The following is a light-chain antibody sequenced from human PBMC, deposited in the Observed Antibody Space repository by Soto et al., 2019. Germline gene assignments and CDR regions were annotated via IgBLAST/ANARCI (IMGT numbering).Light chain of an antibody. Sequence: QSALTQPASVSGSPGQSITISCTGTSSDVGGYNFVSWYQQYPGKAPKLMIYDVTNRPSGVSNRFSGSKSGNTASLTISGLQAEDEADYYCSSYTTNYADVFGTGTKLTVL. CDR1: SSDVGGYNF. CDR2: DVT. CDR3: SSYTTNYADV. V-gene: IGLV2-14*01. J-gene: IGLJ1*01.